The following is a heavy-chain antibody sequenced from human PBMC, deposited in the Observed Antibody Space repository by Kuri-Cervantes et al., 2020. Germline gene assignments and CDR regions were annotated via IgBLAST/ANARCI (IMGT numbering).Heavy chain of an antibody. CDR2: IDPNGGST. CDR3: ATRYCTGGSCYFDY. J-gene: IGHJ4*02. V-gene: IGHV1-46*01. D-gene: IGHD2-15*01. CDR1: GGTFSSYA. Sequence: ASVKVSCKASGGTFSSYAISWVRQAPGQGLEWVGIIDPNGGSTTYAQKFQGRVTLTTDTSTTTVFMELNSLRSEDTAVYFCATRYCTGGSCYFDYWGQGTLVTVSS.